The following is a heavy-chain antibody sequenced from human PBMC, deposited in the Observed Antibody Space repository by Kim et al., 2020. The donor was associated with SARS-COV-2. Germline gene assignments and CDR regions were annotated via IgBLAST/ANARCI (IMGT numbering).Heavy chain of an antibody. J-gene: IGHJ4*02. D-gene: IGHD3-9*01. CDR2: ISYDGSNK. Sequence: GGSLRLSCAASGFTFSSYGMHWVRQAPGKGLEWVAVISYDGSNKYYADSVKGRFTISRDNSKNTLYLQMNSLRAEDTAVYYCAKESGILTGLDYWGQGTL. CDR1: GFTFSSYG. V-gene: IGHV3-30*18. CDR3: AKESGILTGLDY.